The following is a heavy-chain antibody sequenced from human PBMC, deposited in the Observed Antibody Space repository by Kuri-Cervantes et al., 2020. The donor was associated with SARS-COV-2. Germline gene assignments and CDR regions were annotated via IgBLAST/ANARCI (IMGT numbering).Heavy chain of an antibody. CDR2: IYYSGST. CDR1: GGSFSGYY. V-gene: IGHV4-34*01. J-gene: IGHJ5*02. D-gene: IGHD2-15*01. CDR3: AREREYCSGGSCYRGLYNWFDP. Sequence: GSLRLSCAVYGGSFSGYYWSWIRQPPGKGLEWIGSIYYSGSTYYDPSLKSRVTISVDTSKNQFSLKPSSVTAADTAVYYCAREREYCSGGSCYRGLYNWFDPWGQGTLVTVSS.